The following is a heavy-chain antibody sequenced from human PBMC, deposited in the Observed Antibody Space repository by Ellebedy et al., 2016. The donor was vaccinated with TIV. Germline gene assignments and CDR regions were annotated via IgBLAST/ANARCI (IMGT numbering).Heavy chain of an antibody. J-gene: IGHJ5*02. CDR3: ARDYYGSGSYGWFDP. Sequence: GESLKISXAASGFTFSSYSMNWVRQAPGKGLEWVSYISGSSSTIYYADSVKGRFTISRDNAKNSLYLQMNSLRDEDTAVYYCARDYYGSGSYGWFDPWGQGTLVTVSS. CDR1: GFTFSSYS. V-gene: IGHV3-48*02. CDR2: ISGSSSTI. D-gene: IGHD3-10*01.